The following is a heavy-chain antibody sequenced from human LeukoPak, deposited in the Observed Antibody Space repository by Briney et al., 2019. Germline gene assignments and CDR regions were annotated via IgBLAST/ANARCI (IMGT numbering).Heavy chain of an antibody. D-gene: IGHD3-10*01. Sequence: GSSVKVSCMASGGTFSSYAISWVRQAPGQGVEWMGRIIPIFGIANYAQKFQGRVTITADKSTSTAYMELSSLRSEDTAVYYCARGHPGTPGEYGMDVWGQGTTVTVSS. V-gene: IGHV1-69*04. CDR2: IIPIFGIA. CDR1: GGTFSSYA. J-gene: IGHJ6*02. CDR3: ARGHPGTPGEYGMDV.